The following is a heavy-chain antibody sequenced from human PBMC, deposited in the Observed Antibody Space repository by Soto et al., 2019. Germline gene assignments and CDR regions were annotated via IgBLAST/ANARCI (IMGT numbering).Heavy chain of an antibody. CDR1: GGXISSGGYY. CDR2: IYYSGST. CDR3: ASHVDTAMVVFDY. Sequence: PSETLXLTCTVSGGXISSGGYYWSRIRQHPGKGLEWIGYIYYSGSTYYNPSLKSRVTISVDTSKNQFSLKLSSVTAADTAVYYCASHVDTAMVVFDYWDQGTLVTVSS. J-gene: IGHJ4*02. V-gene: IGHV4-31*03. D-gene: IGHD5-18*01.